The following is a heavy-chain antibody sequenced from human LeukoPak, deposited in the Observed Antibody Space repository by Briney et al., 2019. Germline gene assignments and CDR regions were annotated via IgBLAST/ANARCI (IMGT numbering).Heavy chain of an antibody. CDR3: ARVFEQWLSLYYMDV. CDR2: ISGSDGTT. J-gene: IGHJ6*03. CDR1: GFTFSNYA. V-gene: IGHV3-23*01. Sequence: GGSLRLSCAASGFTFSNYAMSWVRQAPGKGLEWVSGISGSDGTTYYADSVKGRFTISRDNSKDTLYLQMNSLRAEDTAVYYCARVFEQWLSLYYMDVWGKGTTVTVSS. D-gene: IGHD6-19*01.